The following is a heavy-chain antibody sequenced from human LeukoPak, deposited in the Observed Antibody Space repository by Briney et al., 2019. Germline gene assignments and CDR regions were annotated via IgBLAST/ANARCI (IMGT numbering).Heavy chain of an antibody. CDR2: ISGDGGST. CDR1: GFMFYDYA. V-gene: IGHV3-43*02. CDR3: AREGESSGWCDY. Sequence: GGAPRLSCAAPGFMFYDYAIHWGRPAPGKGLEWVSLISGDGGSTFYADSVKGRFTISRDNSKNSLYLQMNSLRSDDTALYYCAREGESSGWCDYWGQGTLVTVSS. J-gene: IGHJ4*02. D-gene: IGHD6-19*01.